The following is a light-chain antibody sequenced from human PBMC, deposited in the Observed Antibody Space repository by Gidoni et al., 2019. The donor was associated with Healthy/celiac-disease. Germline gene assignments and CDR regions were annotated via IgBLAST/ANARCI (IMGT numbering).Light chain of an antibody. CDR1: QSVSSY. J-gene: IGKJ4*01. CDR2: DAA. CDR3: QQRSNWPPLT. Sequence: VLTQSPATLSLSPGERATLSCRASQSVSSYLAWYQQKPGQAPRLLIYDAANRATGIPARFSGSGSGTDFTLTISSLEPEDFAVYYCQQRSNWPPLTFGGGTKVEIK. V-gene: IGKV3-11*01.